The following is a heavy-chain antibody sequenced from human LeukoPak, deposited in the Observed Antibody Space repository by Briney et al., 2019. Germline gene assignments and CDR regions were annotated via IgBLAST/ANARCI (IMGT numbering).Heavy chain of an antibody. Sequence: GGSLRLSCAASGFIFDNYGLIWVRQAPGKGLEWVSAISNDGGGTTYADFVKGRFTISRDNSRNTLFLQMNSLRGDDTALYYCAKGGSGYFLDLWGQGTLVTVSS. CDR1: GFIFDNYG. CDR2: ISNDGGGT. V-gene: IGHV3-23*01. D-gene: IGHD3-22*01. J-gene: IGHJ5*02. CDR3: AKGGSGYFLDL.